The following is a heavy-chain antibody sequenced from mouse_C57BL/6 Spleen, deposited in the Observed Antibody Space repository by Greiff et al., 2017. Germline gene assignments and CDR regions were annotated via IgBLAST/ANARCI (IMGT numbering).Heavy chain of an antibody. D-gene: IGHD1-1*01. CDR1: GYSFTSYG. CDR2: IYPRSGNT. CDR3: AKSTGSSYLYFDV. Sequence: QVQLQQSGAELARPGASVKLSCKASGYSFTSYGISWVKQRTGQGLEWIGEIYPRSGNTYYNEKFKGKATVTADKSSSTAYMELSSLTSEDSAVYFCAKSTGSSYLYFDVWGTGTTVTVSS. V-gene: IGHV1-81*01. J-gene: IGHJ1*03.